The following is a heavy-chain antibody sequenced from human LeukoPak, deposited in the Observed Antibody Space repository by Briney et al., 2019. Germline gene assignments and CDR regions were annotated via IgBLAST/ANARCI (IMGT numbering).Heavy chain of an antibody. D-gene: IGHD3-16*02. CDR2: ILYDGSNK. CDR1: GFTFSSSA. Sequence: PGGSLRLSCAASGFTFSSSAMHWVRQAPGKGLEWVALILYDGSNKYYADSVKGRFTISRDNSKNTLYLQMNSLRAEDTAVYYCAREKDDYVWGSYRSGPGYWGQGTLVTVSS. CDR3: AREKDDYVWGSYRSGPGY. J-gene: IGHJ4*02. V-gene: IGHV3-30-3*01.